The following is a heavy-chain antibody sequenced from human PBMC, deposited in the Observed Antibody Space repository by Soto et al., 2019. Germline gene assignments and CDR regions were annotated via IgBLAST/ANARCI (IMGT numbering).Heavy chain of an antibody. Sequence: EVQLLESGGGLVQPGESLRLSCAASGFTFSSYAMTWVRQAPGKGLEWVSSISGSGDYTYFADSVKGRFTISRDNSNDTRYLQMSSLRVEDTAIYYCAKDSRSHPQGWFDPWGQGTLVTVSS. CDR3: AKDSRSHPQGWFDP. CDR1: GFTFSSYA. D-gene: IGHD2-15*01. CDR2: ISGSGDYT. J-gene: IGHJ5*02. V-gene: IGHV3-23*01.